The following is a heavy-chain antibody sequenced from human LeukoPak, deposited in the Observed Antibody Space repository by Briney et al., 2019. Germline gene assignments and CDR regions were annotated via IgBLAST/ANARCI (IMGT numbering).Heavy chain of an antibody. D-gene: IGHD6-13*01. Sequence: GASVKVSCKASGYTFTGYYMHWVRQAPGQGLEWMGWINPNSGGTNYAQKFQGRVTMTRDTSISTAYMELSRLRSDDTAVYYCARDPLQQLNSQGFYYYYGMDVWGQGTTVTVSS. V-gene: IGHV1-2*02. CDR3: ARDPLQQLNSQGFYYYYGMDV. J-gene: IGHJ6*02. CDR1: GYTFTGYY. CDR2: INPNSGGT.